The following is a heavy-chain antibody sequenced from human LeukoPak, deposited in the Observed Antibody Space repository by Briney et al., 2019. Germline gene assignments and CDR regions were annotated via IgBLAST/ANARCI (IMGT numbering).Heavy chain of an antibody. CDR2: IYYSGST. J-gene: IGHJ4*02. CDR3: ARGLAAAGTSYFDY. Sequence: SETLSLTCTVSGGSINSYYWSWIRQPPGKGLEWIGYIYYSGSTNYSPSLRGRVTISVDTSKNQFSLKLSSVTAADTAVYYCARGLAAAGTSYFDYWGQGTLVTVSS. CDR1: GGSINSYY. D-gene: IGHD6-13*01. V-gene: IGHV4-59*01.